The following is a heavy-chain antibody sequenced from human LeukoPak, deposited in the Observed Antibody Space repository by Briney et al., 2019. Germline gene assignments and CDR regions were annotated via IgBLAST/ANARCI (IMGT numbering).Heavy chain of an antibody. CDR3: ARGSEGYCTNGVCQRYMDV. CDR2: INHSGST. Sequence: SETLSLTCAVYGGSFSGYYWSWIRQPPGKGLEWIGEINHSGSTYYNPSLKSRVTISVDTSKNQFSLKLSSVTAADTAVYYCARGSEGYCTNGVCQRYMDVWGKGTTVTVSS. V-gene: IGHV4-34*01. D-gene: IGHD2-8*01. J-gene: IGHJ6*03. CDR1: GGSFSGYY.